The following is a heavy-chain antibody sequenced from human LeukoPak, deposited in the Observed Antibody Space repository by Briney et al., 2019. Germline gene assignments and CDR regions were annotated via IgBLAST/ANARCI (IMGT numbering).Heavy chain of an antibody. CDR2: IYYSGST. CDR3: ASSRQFGPYYYYYGMDV. CDR1: GGSISSSSYY. Sequence: KPSETLSLTCTVSGGSISSSSYYWSWIRQPPGKGLEWIGYIYYSGSTNYNPSLKSRVTISVDTSKNQFSLKLSSVTAADTAVYYCASSRQFGPYYYYYGMDVWGQGTTVTVSS. J-gene: IGHJ6*02. D-gene: IGHD3-10*01. V-gene: IGHV4-61*05.